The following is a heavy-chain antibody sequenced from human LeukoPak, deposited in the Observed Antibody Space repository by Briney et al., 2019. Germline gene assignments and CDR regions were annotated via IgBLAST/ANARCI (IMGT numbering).Heavy chain of an antibody. D-gene: IGHD3-10*02. CDR1: GFTVSSNY. J-gene: IGHJ4*02. Sequence: GGSLRLSCAASGFTVSSNYMSWVRQAPGKGLEWVSVIYSGGSTYYADSVKGRFTISRDNSKNTLYLQMNSLRAEDTAVYYCASEVLCFQSGYWGQGTLVTVSS. V-gene: IGHV3-53*01. CDR2: IYSGGST. CDR3: ASEVLCFQSGY.